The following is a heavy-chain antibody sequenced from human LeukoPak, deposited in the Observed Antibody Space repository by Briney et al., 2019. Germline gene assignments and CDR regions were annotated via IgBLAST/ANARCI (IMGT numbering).Heavy chain of an antibody. Sequence: SETLSLTCTVSGGSISSGSYSWSWIRQPAGKGLEWIGRIHASGSINYNPSLKSRVSISVDTSKNQFSLNLSSVTAADTAVYYCAREFRKGLDWFDPWGQGTLVTVSS. J-gene: IGHJ5*02. CDR1: GGSISSGSYS. CDR3: AREFRKGLDWFDP. V-gene: IGHV4-61*02. CDR2: IHASGSI.